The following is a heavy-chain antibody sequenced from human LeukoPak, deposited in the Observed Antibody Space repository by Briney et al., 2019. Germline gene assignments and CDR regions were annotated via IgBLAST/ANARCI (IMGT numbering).Heavy chain of an antibody. V-gene: IGHV4-4*07. CDR2: IYTSGST. J-gene: IGHJ6*03. CDR3: ARCSTSSYYYYYMDV. D-gene: IGHD2-2*01. CDR1: GGSISSYY. Sequence: PSETLSLTCTVSGGSISSYYWSWIRQPAGKGLEWIGRIYTSGSTNYNPSLKSRVTMSVDTSKNQFSLKLSSVTAADTAVYYCARCSTSSYYYYYMDVWGKGTTVTVSS.